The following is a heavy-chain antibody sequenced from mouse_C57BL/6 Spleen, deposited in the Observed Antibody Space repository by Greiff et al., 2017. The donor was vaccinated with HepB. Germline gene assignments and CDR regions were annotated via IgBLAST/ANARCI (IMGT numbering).Heavy chain of an antibody. CDR2: ISDGGSYT. V-gene: IGHV5-4*01. CDR3: ARVSDGYSFFDY. J-gene: IGHJ2*01. CDR1: GFTFSSYA. D-gene: IGHD2-3*01. Sequence: DVQLVESGGGLVKPGGSLKLSCAASGFTFSSYAMSWVRQTPEKRLEWVATISDGGSYTYYPDNVKGRFTISRDNAKNNLYLQMSHLKSEDTAMYYCARVSDGYSFFDYWGQGTTLTVSS.